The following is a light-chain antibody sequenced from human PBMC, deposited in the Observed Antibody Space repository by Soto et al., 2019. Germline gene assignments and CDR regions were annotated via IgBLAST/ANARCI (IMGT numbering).Light chain of an antibody. V-gene: IGKV3-20*01. CDR1: QSVSNNY. CDR2: GAS. Sequence: IGLTQSPGPLSFTPGEKATLSRRASQSVSNNYLAWYQQKPGQAPRLLIYGASTRATGIPARFSGSVSGTDFTLTITRLEPEDFAVFYCQQYGSSEIIFGQGTRLEIK. CDR3: QQYGSSEII. J-gene: IGKJ5*01.